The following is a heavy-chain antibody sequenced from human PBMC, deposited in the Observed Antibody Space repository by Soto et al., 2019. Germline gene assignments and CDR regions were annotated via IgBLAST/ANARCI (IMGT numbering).Heavy chain of an antibody. Sequence: ASVKVSCKASGYTFTGYYMHWVRQAPGQGLEWMGWINPSSGGTNYAQKFQGRVTMTRDTSISTAYMELSSLRSEDTAVYYCARTSIAAASPNYYYYYGMDAWGQETTVTVSS. CDR1: GYTFTGYY. CDR2: INPSSGGT. V-gene: IGHV1-2*02. J-gene: IGHJ6*02. CDR3: ARTSIAAASPNYYYYYGMDA. D-gene: IGHD6-13*01.